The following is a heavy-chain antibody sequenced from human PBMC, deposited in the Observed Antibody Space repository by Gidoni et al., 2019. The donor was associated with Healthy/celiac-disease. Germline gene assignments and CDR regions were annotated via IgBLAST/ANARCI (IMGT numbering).Heavy chain of an antibody. D-gene: IGHD3-22*01. V-gene: IGHV4-61*02. J-gene: IGHJ1*01. CDR2: IYTSGST. CDR3: ARSSDSSGYYLRYFQH. CDR1: GGSISSGRYY. Sequence: QVQLQESRPGLVKPSQTLSLTCPVSGGSISSGRYYWSWIRQPAGKGLEWIGRIYTSGSTNYNPSLKSRVTISVDTSKNQFSLKLSSVTAADTAVYYCARSSDSSGYYLRYFQHWGQGTLVTVSS.